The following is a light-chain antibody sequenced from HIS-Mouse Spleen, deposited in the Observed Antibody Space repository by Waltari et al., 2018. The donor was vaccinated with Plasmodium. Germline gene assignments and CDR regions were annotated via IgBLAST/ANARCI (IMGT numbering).Light chain of an antibody. Sequence: SSQLPQPPSVSVSPGQTARITSSGDALSKKYAYCYQQKSGQAPVLVIYEDSKRPPGIPERFSGSSSGTMATLTISGAQVEDEADYYCYSTDSSGNHRVFGGGTKLTVL. J-gene: IGLJ3*02. CDR1: ALSKKY. V-gene: IGLV3-10*01. CDR3: YSTDSSGNHRV. CDR2: EDS.